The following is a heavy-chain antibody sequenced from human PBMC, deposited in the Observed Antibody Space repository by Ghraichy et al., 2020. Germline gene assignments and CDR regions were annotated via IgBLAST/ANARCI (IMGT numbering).Heavy chain of an antibody. CDR1: GFSFGGYG. CDR3: ARDLGADRKSWSPFGWFGP. D-gene: IGHD6-13*01. CDR2: IWYDGSNK. V-gene: IGHV3-33*08. Sequence: GGSLRLSCTASGFSFGGYGMHWVRQAPGKGLEWVAIIWYDGSNKYYADSVKGRFTISRDNSKNTLFLQMNSLKADDTAVYYCARDLGADRKSWSPFGWFGPWGQGTLVTVSS. J-gene: IGHJ5*02.